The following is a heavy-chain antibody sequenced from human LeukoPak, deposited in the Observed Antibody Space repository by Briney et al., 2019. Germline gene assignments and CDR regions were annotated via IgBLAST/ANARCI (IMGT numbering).Heavy chain of an antibody. CDR1: GGSITNFY. V-gene: IGHV4-59*01. J-gene: IGHJ3*02. D-gene: IGHD2-15*01. CDR2: IYYSGTT. Sequence: SETLSLTCTVSGGSITNFYGGWIRQSPGKGLELIGYIYYSGTTNYSPSLKSRVSISVDTSKKQFSLKLSSVTAADTAVYYCARSPGGGFDIWGQGTMVAVSS. CDR3: ARSPGGGFDI.